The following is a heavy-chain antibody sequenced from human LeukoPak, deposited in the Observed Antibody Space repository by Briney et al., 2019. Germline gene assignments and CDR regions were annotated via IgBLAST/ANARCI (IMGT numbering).Heavy chain of an antibody. V-gene: IGHV1-18*01. CDR3: ARITIFGVDVAWFDP. Sequence: ASVRVSCKASGYTFTSYGISWVRQAPGQGLEWMGWISAYNGNTNYAQKVQGRVTMSTDTSTSTAYMELRSLRSDDTAVYYCARITIFGVDVAWFDPWGQGTLVTVSS. D-gene: IGHD3-3*01. CDR1: GYTFTSYG. CDR2: ISAYNGNT. J-gene: IGHJ5*02.